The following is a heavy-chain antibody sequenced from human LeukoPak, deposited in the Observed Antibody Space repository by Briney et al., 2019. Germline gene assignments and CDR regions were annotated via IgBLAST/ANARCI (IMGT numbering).Heavy chain of an antibody. Sequence: PSETLSLTCTVSNGSISSYYWSWIRQPPGKGLEWIGYIYSSGSTNYNPSLHSRVTISVDTSENQVSLKLSSVTAADTAVYYCARHCSGGSCYSGYYYGMDVWGQGTTVTVSS. CDR1: NGSISSYY. CDR2: IYSSGST. CDR3: ARHCSGGSCYSGYYYGMDV. V-gene: IGHV4-59*08. D-gene: IGHD2-15*01. J-gene: IGHJ6*02.